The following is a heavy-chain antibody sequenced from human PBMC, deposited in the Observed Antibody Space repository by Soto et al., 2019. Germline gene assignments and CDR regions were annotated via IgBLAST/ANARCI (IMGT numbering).Heavy chain of an antibody. V-gene: IGHV1-18*04. CDR3: ARDVPGGGVPFWDY. CDR1: GYTFTHYG. Sequence: QIQLVQSGAEMKKPGASVKVSCKPSGYTFTHYGVSWLRQAPGQGLEWMGWISAYNGNTDYAHKFQGRVALTTDTSTSTAYMELRGLSPDDTAVYYCARDVPGGGVPFWDYWGQGTLVTVSS. J-gene: IGHJ4*02. CDR2: ISAYNGNT. D-gene: IGHD2-8*02.